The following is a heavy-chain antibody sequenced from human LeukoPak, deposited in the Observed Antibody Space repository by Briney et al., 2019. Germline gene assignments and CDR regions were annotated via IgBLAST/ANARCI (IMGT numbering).Heavy chain of an antibody. CDR3: VKDNPLDY. Sequence: QTGGSLRLSCAASGFTFSSYAMSWVRQAPGKGLEWVSAISGSGGSTYYADSMKGRFTISRDNSKNTLYLHINSLRAEDTAVYYCVKDNPLDYWGQGTLVTVSS. CDR2: ISGSGGST. V-gene: IGHV3-23*01. J-gene: IGHJ4*02. D-gene: IGHD1-14*01. CDR1: GFTFSSYA.